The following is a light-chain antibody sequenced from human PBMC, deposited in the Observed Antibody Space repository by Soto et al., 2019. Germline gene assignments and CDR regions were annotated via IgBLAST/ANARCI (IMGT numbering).Light chain of an antibody. CDR3: QHGYVAPYS. V-gene: IGKV1-39*01. CDR1: QDINVY. J-gene: IGKJ2*03. CDR2: SAS. Sequence: DIQMTQSPSSVSASIGDTVTITCRASQDINVYLNWYQQKSGEVPKLLIYSASTLHSGVPSRFTGSGSETDFTLTITSLQPEDFETYYCQHGYVAPYSLGQGTKVDIK.